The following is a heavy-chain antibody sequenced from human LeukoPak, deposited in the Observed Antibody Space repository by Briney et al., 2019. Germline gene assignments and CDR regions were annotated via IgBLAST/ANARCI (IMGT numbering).Heavy chain of an antibody. Sequence: GGSLRLSCTASGFSLSAHPMSWVRQGPGKSLEWVSVISGSGQTTYYADSVKGRFTVSKDNSKNTVYHQMSSLRADDTAVYYCAKEKDYRVFDHWGQGTLVTVSS. D-gene: IGHD4-11*01. V-gene: IGHV3-23*01. CDR1: GFSLSAHP. CDR2: ISGSGQTT. CDR3: AKEKDYRVFDH. J-gene: IGHJ4*02.